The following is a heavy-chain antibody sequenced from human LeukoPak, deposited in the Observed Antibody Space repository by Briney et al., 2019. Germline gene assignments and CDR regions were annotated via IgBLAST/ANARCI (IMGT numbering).Heavy chain of an antibody. CDR1: GFIFSSYW. J-gene: IGHJ4*02. CDR2: INSDGSST. Sequence: GGSLRLSCAASGFIFSSYWMHWVRQAPGKGLVWVSRINSDGSSTGYADSVKGRFTISRDNAKNTLYLQMNSLRAEDTAVYYCARDGQLVPFDYWGQGTLVTVSS. V-gene: IGHV3-74*01. CDR3: ARDGQLVPFDY. D-gene: IGHD6-6*01.